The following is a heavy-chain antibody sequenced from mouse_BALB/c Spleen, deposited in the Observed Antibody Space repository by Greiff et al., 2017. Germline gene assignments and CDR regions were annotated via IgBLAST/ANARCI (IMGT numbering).Heavy chain of an antibody. CDR1: GYTFTSYW. J-gene: IGHJ3*01. D-gene: IGHD2-4*01. CDR3: ARGYDYGGFAY. CDR2: IYPGDGDT. Sequence: QVQLQQSGPELARPGASVKLSCKASGYTFTSYWMQWVKQRPGQGLEWIGAIYPGDGDTRYTQKFKGKATLTADKSSSTAYMQLSSLASEDSAVYYCARGYDYGGFAYWGQGTLVTVSA. V-gene: IGHV1-87*01.